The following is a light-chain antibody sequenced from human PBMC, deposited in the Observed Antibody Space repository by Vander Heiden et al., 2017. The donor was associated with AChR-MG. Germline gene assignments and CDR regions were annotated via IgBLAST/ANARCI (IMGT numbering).Light chain of an antibody. CDR1: QGIRND. J-gene: IGKJ1*01. CDR3: LQDYNYPWT. Sequence: AIQMTQSPSSLSAFVGDRVTITCRASQGIRNDLGWYQQKPGRAPKLLIYAASRLQSGVPSRFSGSGSGTDFTLTITSLQPEDFATYYCLQDYNYPWTFGQGTKVDIK. CDR2: AAS. V-gene: IGKV1-6*01.